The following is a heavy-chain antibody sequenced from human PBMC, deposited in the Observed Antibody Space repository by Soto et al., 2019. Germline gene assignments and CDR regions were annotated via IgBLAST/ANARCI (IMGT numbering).Heavy chain of an antibody. CDR1: GYTFTSYD. J-gene: IGHJ6*02. Sequence: ASVKVSCKASGYTFTSYDINWVRQATGQGLEWMGWMNPNSGNTGYAQKFQGRVTMTRNTSISTAYMELSSLRSEDTAVYYCASRPKYGSSPGYHYFGMDVCGHWTTVTVS. CDR2: MNPNSGNT. V-gene: IGHV1-8*01. CDR3: ASRPKYGSSPGYHYFGMDV. D-gene: IGHD6-6*01.